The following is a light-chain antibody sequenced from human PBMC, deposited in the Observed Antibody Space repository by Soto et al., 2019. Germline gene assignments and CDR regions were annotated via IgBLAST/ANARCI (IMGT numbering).Light chain of an antibody. Sequence: SVLTQPPSVSGAPGQGVTISCTGSSSNIGAGHDVHWYQHLPGTAPKLLIYGNGNRPSGVPDRFSGSKSGTSASLAITGLQTEDEADYYCQSYDSSLSGSEVFGTGTKVTVL. CDR2: GNG. V-gene: IGLV1-40*01. J-gene: IGLJ1*01. CDR1: SSNIGAGHD. CDR3: QSYDSSLSGSEV.